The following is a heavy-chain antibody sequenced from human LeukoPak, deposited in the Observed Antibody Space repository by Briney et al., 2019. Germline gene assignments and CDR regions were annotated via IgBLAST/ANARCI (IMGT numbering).Heavy chain of an antibody. CDR1: GGSFSGYY. Sequence: SETLSLTCAVYGGSFSGYYWSWIRQPPGKGLEWIGEINHSGSTNYNPSLKSRVTISVDTSKNQFSLKLSSVTAADTAVYYCARGGLVVAGTFWVFDYWGQGTLVTVSS. V-gene: IGHV4-34*01. D-gene: IGHD6-19*01. CDR3: ARGGLVVAGTFWVFDY. J-gene: IGHJ4*02. CDR2: INHSGST.